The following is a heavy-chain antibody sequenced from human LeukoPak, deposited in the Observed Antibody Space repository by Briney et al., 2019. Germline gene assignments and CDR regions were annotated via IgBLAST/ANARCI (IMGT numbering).Heavy chain of an antibody. CDR1: GYTFTNYG. V-gene: IGHV1-18*01. D-gene: IGHD4-17*01. J-gene: IGHJ4*02. Sequence: ASVKLSCKASGYTFTNYGISWVRQAPGQGLEWMGWISVYAGKTYHAQKFQARVTMTTDTSTTTAYMELRSLRSDDTAVYYCAKDRGWQYADYETVAVEHWGQGTLVTVSS. CDR3: AKDRGWQYADYETVAVEH. CDR2: ISVYAGKT.